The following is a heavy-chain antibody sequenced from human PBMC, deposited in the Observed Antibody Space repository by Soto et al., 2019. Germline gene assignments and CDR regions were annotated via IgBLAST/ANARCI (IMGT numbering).Heavy chain of an antibody. Sequence: EVQLVESGGGLIQPGGSLRLSCAASGFTVSSNYMSWDRQAPGKGLEWVSVIYSGGSTYYADSVKGRFTISRDNSKNTLYLQMNSLRAEDTAVYYCARFFDGSYYYGMDVWGQGTTVTVSS. J-gene: IGHJ6*02. CDR1: GFTVSSNY. CDR2: IYSGGST. CDR3: ARFFDGSYYYGMDV. D-gene: IGHD5-12*01. V-gene: IGHV3-53*01.